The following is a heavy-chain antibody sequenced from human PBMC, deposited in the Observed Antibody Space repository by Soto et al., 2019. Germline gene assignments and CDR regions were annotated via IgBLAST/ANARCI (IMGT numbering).Heavy chain of an antibody. CDR3: ARGGTVTTYYYYGMDV. V-gene: IGHV4-59*01. CDR1: GGSISSYY. D-gene: IGHD4-4*01. Sequence: QVQLQESGPGLVKPSETLSLTCTVSGGSISSYYWSWIRQPPGKGLEWIGYIYYSGGTNYNPSLKGRATISVDTSKNQFSLKLSSVNDADTAVYYCARGGTVTTYYYYGMDVWGRGATVTVSS. J-gene: IGHJ6*02. CDR2: IYYSGGT.